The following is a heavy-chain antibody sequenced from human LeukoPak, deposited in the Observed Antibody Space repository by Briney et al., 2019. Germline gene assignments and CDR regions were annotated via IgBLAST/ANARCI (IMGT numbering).Heavy chain of an antibody. D-gene: IGHD2-15*01. Sequence: ASVTVSCTASVYTFTIYGISWVRQAPGQGLEWMGWISAYNGNTNYAQKLQGRVTMTTDTSTSTAYMELRSLRSDDTAVYYCARDRSLGVVAATRIPWFDHWGQGTLVTVSS. J-gene: IGHJ5*02. V-gene: IGHV1-18*01. CDR3: ARDRSLGVVAATRIPWFDH. CDR1: VYTFTIYG. CDR2: ISAYNGNT.